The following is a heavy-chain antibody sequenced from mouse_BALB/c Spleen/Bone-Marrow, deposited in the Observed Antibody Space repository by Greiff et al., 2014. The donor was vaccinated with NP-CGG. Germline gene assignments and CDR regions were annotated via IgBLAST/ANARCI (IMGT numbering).Heavy chain of an antibody. CDR1: GYTFTSYW. Sequence: VQLVESGAELVKPGASVKLSCKASGYTFTSYWMHWVKLRPGQGFEWIGEINPSNGGANYNERFKRKATLTVDKSSSTAYMQLSSLTSEDSAVYYCATSYYYAGSRGNSWGQGTTLTVSS. D-gene: IGHD1-1*01. V-gene: IGHV1S81*02. J-gene: IGHJ2*01. CDR3: ATSYYYAGSRGNS. CDR2: INPSNGGA.